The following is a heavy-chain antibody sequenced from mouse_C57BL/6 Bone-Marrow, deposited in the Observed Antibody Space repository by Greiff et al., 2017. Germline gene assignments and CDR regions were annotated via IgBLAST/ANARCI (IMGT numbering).Heavy chain of an antibody. J-gene: IGHJ3*01. CDR1: GFTFSNYW. Sequence: EVQLQQSGGGLVQPGGSMKLSCVASGFTFSNYWMNWVRQSPEKGLEWVAQIRLKSDNYATHYAESVKGRFTISRDDSKSSVYLQMNNLRAEDTGIYYCTANCRSYWGQGTLVTVSA. V-gene: IGHV6-3*01. CDR3: TANCRSY. CDR2: IRLKSDNYAT. D-gene: IGHD4-1*01.